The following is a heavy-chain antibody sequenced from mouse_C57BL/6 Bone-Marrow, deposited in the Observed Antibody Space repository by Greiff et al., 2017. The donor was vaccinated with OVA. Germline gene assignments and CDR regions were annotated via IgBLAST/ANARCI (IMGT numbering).Heavy chain of an antibody. Sequence: QVQLQQSGPGLVQPSQSLSITCTVSGFSFPRSGVPFFLHSPVTFLSWLGVIWRGGSTDYNAAFMSRLSITKDNSKSQVFFKMNSLQADDTAIYYCAKNSSNYAMDYWGQGTSVTVSS. V-gene: IGHV2-5*01. CDR1: GFSFPRSG. CDR3: AKNSSNYAMDY. J-gene: IGHJ4*01. CDR2: IWRGGST. D-gene: IGHD2-10*02.